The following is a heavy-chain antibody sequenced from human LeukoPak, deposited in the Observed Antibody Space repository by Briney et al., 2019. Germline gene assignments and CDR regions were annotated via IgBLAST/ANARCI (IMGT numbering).Heavy chain of an antibody. J-gene: IGHJ5*02. CDR1: GGSISSYY. D-gene: IGHD3-10*01. V-gene: IGHV4-59*01. CDR3: ARYKYGHQMFDL. Sequence: SETLSLTCTVSGGSISSYYWSWIRQPPGKRLEWIGYIHYSGSTNYNPSLKSRLTMSVDTSKKQFSLKLRSVTAADTAVYYCARYKYGHQMFDLWGQGTLVTVSS. CDR2: IHYSGST.